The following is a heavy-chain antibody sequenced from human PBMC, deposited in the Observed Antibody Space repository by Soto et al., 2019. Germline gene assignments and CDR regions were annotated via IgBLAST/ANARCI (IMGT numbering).Heavy chain of an antibody. CDR2: IYHTGIA. V-gene: IGHV4-4*02. D-gene: IGHD3-16*01. J-gene: IGHJ6*02. CDR1: GDSITNNHW. CDR3: VSKLGPYYYGLDV. Sequence: PSETLSLTCTVYGDSITNNHWWSWVRQPPGKGPELIGEIYHTGIANYNPSLESRVAFSVDKSKNQFSLSLTSVTAADTAVYYCVSKLGPYYYGLDVWPRDHGHRLL.